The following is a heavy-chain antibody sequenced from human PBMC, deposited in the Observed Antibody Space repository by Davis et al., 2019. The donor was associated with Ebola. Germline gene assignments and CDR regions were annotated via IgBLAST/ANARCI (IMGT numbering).Heavy chain of an antibody. CDR3: ARDSTTVVSQKQFDY. D-gene: IGHD4-23*01. CDR1: GFTFSSYS. J-gene: IGHJ4*02. V-gene: IGHV3-21*01. Sequence: PGGSLRLSCAASGFTFSSYSMNWVRQAPGKGLEWVSSISSSSSYIYYADSVKGRFTIFRDNAKNSLYLQMNSLRDEDTAVYYCARDSTTVVSQKQFDYWGQGTLVTVSS. CDR2: ISSSSSYI.